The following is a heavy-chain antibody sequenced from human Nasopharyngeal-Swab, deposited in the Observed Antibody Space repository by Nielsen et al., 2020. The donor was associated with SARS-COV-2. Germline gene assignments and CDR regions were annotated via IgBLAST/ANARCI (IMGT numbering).Heavy chain of an antibody. J-gene: IGHJ4*02. Sequence: WIRQPPGKGLEWVGRIKSKTYGGTTDYAASVKGRFTISRDDSKSVARLQLNSLKSEDTAVYYCVAEVTGISLSYWGQGTLVTVSS. CDR3: VAEVTGISLSY. V-gene: IGHV3-49*02. CDR2: IKSKTYGGTT. D-gene: IGHD2-21*02.